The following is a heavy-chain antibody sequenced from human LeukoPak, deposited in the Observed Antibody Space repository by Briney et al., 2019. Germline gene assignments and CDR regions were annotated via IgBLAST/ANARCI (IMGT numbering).Heavy chain of an antibody. Sequence: GGLRLSCAASGFTFSSQSMNWVRQAPGKGLEWVSSISSGSSYIYYADSMKGRFTISRDNAKNSLYLQMNSLRDEDTAVYYCARDLKPLLWFGELAYYYYGMDVWGQGTTVTVSS. J-gene: IGHJ6*02. CDR2: ISSGSSYI. CDR1: GFTFSSQS. D-gene: IGHD3-10*01. CDR3: ARDLKPLLWFGELAYYYYGMDV. V-gene: IGHV3-21*01.